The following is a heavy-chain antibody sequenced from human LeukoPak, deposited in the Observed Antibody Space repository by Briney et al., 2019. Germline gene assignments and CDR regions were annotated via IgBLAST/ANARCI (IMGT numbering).Heavy chain of an antibody. V-gene: IGHV4-59*01. CDR2: IYYSGST. CDR1: GGSISSYY. J-gene: IGHJ4*02. CDR3: ARVTGYMIEGYFDY. D-gene: IGHD3-22*01. Sequence: SETLSLTCTVSGGSISSYYWSWIRQPPGKGLEWIGYIYYSGSTNYNPSLKSRVTISVDTSKNQFSLRLSSVTAADTAVYYCARVTGYMIEGYFDYWGQGTLVTVSS.